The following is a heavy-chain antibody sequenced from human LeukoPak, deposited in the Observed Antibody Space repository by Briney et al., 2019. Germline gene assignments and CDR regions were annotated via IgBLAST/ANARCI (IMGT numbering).Heavy chain of an antibody. D-gene: IGHD2-2*01. CDR2: INYDARSR. Sequence: GESLRLSCAASGFTFSLSWMHWVRQAPGKGLEWVSSINYDARSRTYADSVKGRLTISRDNAENTLFLQMNSLRVEDSAIYSCVRGPGPGMPFDWGQGILVTVSS. V-gene: IGHV3-74*01. J-gene: IGHJ1*01. CDR3: VRGPGPGMPFD. CDR1: GFTFSLSW.